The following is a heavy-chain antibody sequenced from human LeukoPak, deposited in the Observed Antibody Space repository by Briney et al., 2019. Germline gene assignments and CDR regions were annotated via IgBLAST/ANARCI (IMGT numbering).Heavy chain of an antibody. CDR1: GDSVSSNSAA. CDR3: AREYIVATRRGGDWYFDL. V-gene: IGHV6-1*01. Sequence: SQTLSLTCAISGDSVSSNSAAWNWIRQSPSRGLEWLGRTYYRSKWYNDYAVSVKSRITINPDTSKNQFSLQLNSVTPEDTAVYYCAREYIVATRRGGDWYFDLWGRGTLVTVSS. CDR2: TYYRSKWYN. D-gene: IGHD5-12*01. J-gene: IGHJ2*01.